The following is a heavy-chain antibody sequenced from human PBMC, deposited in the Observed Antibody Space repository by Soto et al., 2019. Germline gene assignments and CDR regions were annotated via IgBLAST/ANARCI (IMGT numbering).Heavy chain of an antibody. CDR3: AKEMELYNWSINDF. J-gene: IGHJ4*02. D-gene: IGHD1-20*01. Sequence: PLRLSCAASGFTFSSYGMHLVRHAPRKALEWVAFISYDGSNTYYADSVKGRFTISRDNSKNTLYLQMNSLRAEDTAVYYFAKEMELYNWSINDFWGQGILLTVSS. CDR2: ISYDGSNT. V-gene: IGHV3-30*18. CDR1: GFTFSSYG.